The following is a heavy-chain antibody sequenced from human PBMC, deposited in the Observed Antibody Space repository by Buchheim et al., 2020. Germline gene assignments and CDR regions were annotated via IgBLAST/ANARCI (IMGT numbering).Heavy chain of an antibody. CDR1: GFTFSSYS. V-gene: IGHV3-48*02. Sequence: EVQLVESGGGLVQPGGSLRLSCAASGFTFSSYSMNWVRQAPGKGLEWVSYISSSSSTIYYADSVKGRFTISRDNAKNSLYLQMNSLRDEGTAVYYCARAALGSGGWLHFDYWGQGTL. J-gene: IGHJ4*02. D-gene: IGHD6-19*01. CDR3: ARAALGSGGWLHFDY. CDR2: ISSSSSTI.